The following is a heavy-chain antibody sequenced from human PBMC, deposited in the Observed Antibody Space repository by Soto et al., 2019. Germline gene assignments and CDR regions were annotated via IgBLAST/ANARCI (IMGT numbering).Heavy chain of an antibody. CDR3: ARQGTSCGSDYPAFGF. Sequence: GESLKISCQASGYTFIYFWVAWVRQVPGKGLEWMGVIYPGASDIRYSPSFEGHVTISADKSTNTAYLQWSSLEAADTAIYYCARQGTSCGSDYPAFGFWGGGTLFTASS. J-gene: IGHJ4*02. CDR2: IYPGASDI. D-gene: IGHD3-10*01. CDR1: GYTFIYFW. V-gene: IGHV5-51*01.